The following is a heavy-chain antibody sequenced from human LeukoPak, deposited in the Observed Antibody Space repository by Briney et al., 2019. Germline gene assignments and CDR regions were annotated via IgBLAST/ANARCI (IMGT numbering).Heavy chain of an antibody. D-gene: IGHD2-8*02. CDR3: ATDGESHAY. CDR2: IKHDGVEK. Sequence: GGSLRLSCAASGFTFSSYWMSWDRQAPGKGLGWVANIKHDGVEKYYVHTVTGRFTISRDNAKTSLYLQMNSLRAEDTALYYCATDGESHAYWGQGTLVTVSS. J-gene: IGHJ4*02. V-gene: IGHV3-7*02. CDR1: GFTFSSYW.